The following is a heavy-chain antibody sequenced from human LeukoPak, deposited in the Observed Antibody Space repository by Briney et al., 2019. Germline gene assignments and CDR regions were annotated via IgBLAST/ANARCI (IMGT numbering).Heavy chain of an antibody. Sequence: PGGSLRLSCAASGFFFDSYSLNWVRQAPGKGLEWISYITAGSDTIFYADSVEGRFTISRDNVKNSVYLQMNSLRAEDTAVYYCARDGVHYDSSGYYRYYFDLWGQGTLVTVSS. D-gene: IGHD3-22*01. CDR1: GFFFDSYS. V-gene: IGHV3-48*01. CDR3: ARDGVHYDSSGYYRYYFDL. CDR2: ITAGSDTI. J-gene: IGHJ4*02.